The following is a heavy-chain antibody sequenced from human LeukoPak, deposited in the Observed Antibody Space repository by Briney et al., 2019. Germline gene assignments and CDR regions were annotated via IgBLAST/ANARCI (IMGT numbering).Heavy chain of an antibody. CDR3: AKDSVSYYGSGSYNY. Sequence: GGSLRLSCAASGFTFSSYAMSWVRQAPGKGLEWVSAISGSGGSTYYADSVKGRFTISRDNSKNTLCLQMNSLRAEDTAVYYCAKDSVSYYGSGSYNYWGQGTLVTVSS. D-gene: IGHD3-10*01. CDR2: ISGSGGST. J-gene: IGHJ4*02. V-gene: IGHV3-23*01. CDR1: GFTFSSYA.